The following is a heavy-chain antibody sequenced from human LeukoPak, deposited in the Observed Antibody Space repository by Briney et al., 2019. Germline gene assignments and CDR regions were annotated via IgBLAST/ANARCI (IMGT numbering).Heavy chain of an antibody. D-gene: IGHD3-10*01. V-gene: IGHV4-34*01. Sequence: PSETLSLTCAVYGGSFSGYYWSWIRQPPGKGLEWIGKINHSGSTNYNPSLKSRVTISVDTSKNQFSLKLSSVTAADTAVYYCARRLEQGHPQPTITMVRGVIITGFDYWGQGTLVTVSS. CDR3: ARRLEQGHPQPTITMVRGVIITGFDY. CDR2: INHSGST. J-gene: IGHJ4*02. CDR1: GGSFSGYY.